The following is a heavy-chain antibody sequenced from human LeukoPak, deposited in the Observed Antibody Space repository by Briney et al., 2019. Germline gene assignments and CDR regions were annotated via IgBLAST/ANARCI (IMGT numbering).Heavy chain of an antibody. Sequence: GGSLRLSCAASGFTFSSYAMSWVRQAPGKGLEWVSAISGSGGSTYYADSVKGRFAISRDNSKNTLYLQMNSLRAEDTAVYYCAKAKTLGASSGWGYWGQGTLVTVSS. CDR2: ISGSGGST. V-gene: IGHV3-23*01. D-gene: IGHD6-19*01. J-gene: IGHJ4*02. CDR3: AKAKTLGASSGWGY. CDR1: GFTFSSYA.